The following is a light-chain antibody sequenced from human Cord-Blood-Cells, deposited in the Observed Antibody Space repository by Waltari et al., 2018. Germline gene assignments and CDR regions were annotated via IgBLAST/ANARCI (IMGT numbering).Light chain of an antibody. CDR1: SSNIGMTD. CDR3: AAWDDSLSGVV. J-gene: IGLJ2*01. V-gene: IGLV1-47*01. Sequence: QSVLTQPPSASGTPGQRVTISCSGRSSNIGMTDVSWYQQLPGTAPKLLIYRNNQRPSGVPDRFSGSKSGTSASLAISGLRSEDEADYYCAAWDDSLSGVVFGGGTKLTVL. CDR2: RNN.